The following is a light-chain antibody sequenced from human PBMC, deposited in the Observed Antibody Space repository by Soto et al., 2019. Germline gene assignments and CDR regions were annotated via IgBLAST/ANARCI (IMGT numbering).Light chain of an antibody. CDR3: QKFINSWT. Sequence: EILMTQSASTLSVSLGERATLSCRASQSISSSLAWYQQKPGQPPMRLINGESTSDTGVQARFSGSGSGKEFTLTFASRQSEDFAVYSGQKFINSWTFGKGTRWIS. CDR1: QSISSS. J-gene: IGKJ1*01. CDR2: GES. V-gene: IGKV3-15*01.